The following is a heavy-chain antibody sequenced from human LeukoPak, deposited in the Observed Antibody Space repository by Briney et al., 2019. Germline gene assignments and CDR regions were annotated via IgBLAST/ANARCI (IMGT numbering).Heavy chain of an antibody. D-gene: IGHD6-13*01. J-gene: IGHJ4*02. V-gene: IGHV4-30-2*01. CDR1: GGSISSSGYS. Sequence: SETLSLTCAVSGGSISSSGYSWSWTRQPPGKGLEWIGYIYQSGTTYYSPSLMSRVTISVDRSKNQFSLKLSSVTAADTAVYYCGRGGIAAAASGIDYWGQGTLVTVSS. CDR3: GRGGIAAAASGIDY. CDR2: IYQSGTT.